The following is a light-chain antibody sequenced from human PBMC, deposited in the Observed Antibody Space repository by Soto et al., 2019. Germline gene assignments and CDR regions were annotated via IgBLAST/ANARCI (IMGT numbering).Light chain of an antibody. CDR3: QQNNTFRT. V-gene: IGKV1-17*01. J-gene: IGKJ1*01. CDR2: AAS. Sequence: DIQMTQSPSSLSASVGDRVTITCRASQAIRNDLGWYQQKPAKAPKRLIYAASSLQSGVPSRFSGSGSGTEFILTISSLQPEDSATYYCQQNNTFRTFGQGTKVEIK. CDR1: QAIRND.